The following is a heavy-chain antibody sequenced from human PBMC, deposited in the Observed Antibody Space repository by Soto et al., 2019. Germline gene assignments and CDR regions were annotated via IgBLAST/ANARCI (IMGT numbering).Heavy chain of an antibody. CDR1: GASIGNYY. CDR2: IYTSGST. V-gene: IGHV4-4*07. J-gene: IGHJ5*01. CDR3: ARQTTYSSSWYDC. D-gene: IGHD6-13*01. Sequence: TSETLSLTCTVSGASIGNYYWTWIRQSAGKGLEWIGRIYTSGSTNYNPSLKSRITMSVDTSKKQFSLKLTSVTAADTAVYYCARQTTYSSSWYDCWGQGTLVTVSS.